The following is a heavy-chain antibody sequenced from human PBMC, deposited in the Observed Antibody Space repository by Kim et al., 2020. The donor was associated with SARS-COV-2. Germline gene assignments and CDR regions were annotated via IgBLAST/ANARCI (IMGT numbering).Heavy chain of an antibody. D-gene: IGHD6-13*01. J-gene: IGHJ4*02. CDR3: ARPAYSSSWEEGFDY. Sequence: QKFQGRVTMTRDTSTSTVYMELSSLRSEDTAVYYCARPAYSSSWEEGFDYWGQGTLVTVSS. V-gene: IGHV1-46*01.